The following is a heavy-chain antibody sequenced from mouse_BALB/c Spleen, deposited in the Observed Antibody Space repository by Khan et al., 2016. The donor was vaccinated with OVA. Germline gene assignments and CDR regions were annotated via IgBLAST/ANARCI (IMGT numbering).Heavy chain of an antibody. CDR2: IWAGGST. Sequence: VQLKESGPGLVAPSQSLSITCTVSGFALTSYGVHWVRQPPGKGLEWLGVIWAGGSTNYNSALMSRLTISKDNSKSQVFLKMNSLQTDDTAMYYCARFHDGYYYNVDYWGQGTSVTVSS. CDR3: ARFHDGYYYNVDY. J-gene: IGHJ4*01. CDR1: GFALTSYG. V-gene: IGHV2-9*02. D-gene: IGHD2-3*01.